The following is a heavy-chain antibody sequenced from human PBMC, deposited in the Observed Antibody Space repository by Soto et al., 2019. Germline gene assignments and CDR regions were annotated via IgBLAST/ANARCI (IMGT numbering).Heavy chain of an antibody. CDR2: IYPGDSDT. CDR1: GYSFTRYW. J-gene: IGHJ4*02. Sequence: PGESLKISCKGSGYSFTRYWIGWLRQMPGKGLEWMGIIYPGDSDTRDSPSFQGQVIMSVAKSINSAYLQWSTLKVSDTAIYYCARVRYDSRGFDFGGQGTPVTVSS. V-gene: IGHV5-51*01. D-gene: IGHD5-12*01. CDR3: ARVRYDSRGFDF.